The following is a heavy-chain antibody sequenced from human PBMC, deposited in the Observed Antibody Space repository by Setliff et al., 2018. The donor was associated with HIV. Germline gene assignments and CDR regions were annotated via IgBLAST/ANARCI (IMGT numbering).Heavy chain of an antibody. CDR1: GGSFSVYY. Sequence: SETLSLTCAVSGGSFSVYYWSWIRQPPGKGLEWIGEINHSGSTNYNPSLKSRITISVDTSKDQFSLKLSSVTAADTAVYYCARHSITLVVGVPERDDAFDIWGQGTMVTVSS. J-gene: IGHJ3*02. CDR2: INHSGST. V-gene: IGHV4-34*01. D-gene: IGHD3-22*01. CDR3: ARHSITLVVGVPERDDAFDI.